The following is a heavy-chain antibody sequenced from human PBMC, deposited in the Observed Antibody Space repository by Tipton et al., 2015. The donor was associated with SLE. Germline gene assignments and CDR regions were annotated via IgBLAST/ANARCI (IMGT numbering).Heavy chain of an antibody. CDR3: ASEVG. Sequence: SLRLSCAASGFSFDRYAMNWVRQAPGKGLEWVSYISRSTKDIYYADSVKGRFTISRDNAKNSLYLQMNSLRVEDTGVYYCASEVGWGQGTLVTVSS. D-gene: IGHD1-26*01. J-gene: IGHJ4*02. CDR2: ISRSTKDI. CDR1: GFSFDRYA. V-gene: IGHV3-48*03.